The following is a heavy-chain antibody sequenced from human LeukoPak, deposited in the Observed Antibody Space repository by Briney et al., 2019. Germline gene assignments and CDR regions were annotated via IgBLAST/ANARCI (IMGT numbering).Heavy chain of an antibody. Sequence: GASVKVSCKASGYTFTSYAMHWVRQAPGQRLEWMGWINAGNGNTKYSQKFQGRVTITRDTSASTAYMELSSLRSEDTAVYYCARGCSSTSCSPRRDWFDPWGQGTQVTVSS. D-gene: IGHD2-2*01. V-gene: IGHV1-3*01. J-gene: IGHJ5*02. CDR2: INAGNGNT. CDR3: ARGCSSTSCSPRRDWFDP. CDR1: GYTFTSYA.